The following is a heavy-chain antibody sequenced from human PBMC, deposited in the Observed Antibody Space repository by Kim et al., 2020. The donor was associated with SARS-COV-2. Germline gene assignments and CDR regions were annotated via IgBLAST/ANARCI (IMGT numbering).Heavy chain of an antibody. CDR1: GYTFTSYG. CDR3: ARDKRGRGYSGYGSAFDI. Sequence: ASVKVSCKASGYTFTSYGISWVRQAPGQGLEWMGWISAYNGNTNYAQKLQGRVTMTTDTSTSTAYMELRSLRSDDTAVYYCARDKRGRGYSGYGSAFDIWGQGTMVTVSS. V-gene: IGHV1-18*01. J-gene: IGHJ3*02. D-gene: IGHD5-12*01. CDR2: ISAYNGNT.